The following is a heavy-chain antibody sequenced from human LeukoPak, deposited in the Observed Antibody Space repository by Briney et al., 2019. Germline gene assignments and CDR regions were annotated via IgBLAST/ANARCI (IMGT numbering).Heavy chain of an antibody. D-gene: IGHD3-3*01. V-gene: IGHV3-21*01. Sequence: GGSLRLSCAASGFTFSSYSMNWVRQAPGKGLEWVSSISSSSSFIYYANSVKGRFTISRDNAKNSLYLQVNSLRAEDTAMYYCATSRVPGAFGIWGRGTMVTVSS. CDR1: GFTFSSYS. CDR3: ATSRVPGAFGI. J-gene: IGHJ3*02. CDR2: ISSSSSFI.